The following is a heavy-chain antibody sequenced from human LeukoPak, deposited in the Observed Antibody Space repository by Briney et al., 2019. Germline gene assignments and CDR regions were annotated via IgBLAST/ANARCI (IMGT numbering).Heavy chain of an antibody. Sequence: ASVKVSCKASGGTFSSYAISWVRQVPGQGLEWMGGIIPIFGTANYAQKFQGRVTITTDESTSTAYMELSSLRSEDTAVYYCARGIVVVPAAQENPDYYYYYMDVWGKGTTVTVSS. CDR1: GGTFSSYA. V-gene: IGHV1-69*05. J-gene: IGHJ6*03. CDR3: ARGIVVVPAAQENPDYYYYYMDV. D-gene: IGHD2-2*01. CDR2: IIPIFGTA.